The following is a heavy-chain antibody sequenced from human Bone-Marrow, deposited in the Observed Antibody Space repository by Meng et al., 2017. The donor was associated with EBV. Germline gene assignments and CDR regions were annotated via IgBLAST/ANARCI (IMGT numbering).Heavy chain of an antibody. D-gene: IGHD6-19*01. Sequence: QVQLLRSGAGVRKPGASVKCSCKASGYTFTNYVRHWGRQAPGQRLEWMGWINPGNSNTKYSQKFQGRASITRDISASIVYMELTSLRSEDMAVYYCATEPGYSSGWGQGTLVTVSS. V-gene: IGHV1-3*01. CDR1: GYTFTNYV. CDR3: ATEPGYSSG. J-gene: IGHJ4*02. CDR2: INPGNSNT.